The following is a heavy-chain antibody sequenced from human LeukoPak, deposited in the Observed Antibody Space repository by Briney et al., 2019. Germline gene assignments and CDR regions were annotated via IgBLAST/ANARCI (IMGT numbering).Heavy chain of an antibody. CDR1: GFTFSTYW. J-gene: IGHJ4*02. V-gene: IGHV3-74*01. CDR2: ISSDGSNT. CDR3: ATDVPAASIFGY. D-gene: IGHD2-2*01. Sequence: GGCLRLSCAASGFTFSTYWMHWVRQAPGTGLVWVSLISSDGSNTNYADSVKGRFTISRDNAKNTLYLQMNSLRAEDTAVYYCATDVPAASIFGYWGQGTLVTVSS.